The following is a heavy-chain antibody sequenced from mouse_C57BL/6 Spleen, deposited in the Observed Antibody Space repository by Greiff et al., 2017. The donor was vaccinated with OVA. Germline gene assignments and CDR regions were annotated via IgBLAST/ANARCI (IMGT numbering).Heavy chain of an antibody. CDR2: IDPSDSYT. CDR1: GYTFTSYW. D-gene: IGHD3-2*02. V-gene: IGHV1-50*01. CDR3: ARRAGLYYFDY. J-gene: IGHJ2*01. Sequence: QVQLKQPGAELVKPGASVKLSCKASGYTFTSYWMQWVKQRPGQGLEWIGEIDPSDSYTNYNQKFKGKATLTVDTSSSTAYMQLSSLTSEDSAVYYCARRAGLYYFDYWGQGTTLTVSS.